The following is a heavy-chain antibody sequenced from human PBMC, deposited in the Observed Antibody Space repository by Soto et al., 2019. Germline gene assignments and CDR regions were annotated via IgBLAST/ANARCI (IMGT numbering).Heavy chain of an antibody. J-gene: IGHJ4*02. V-gene: IGHV4-59*08. CDR3: ARTRYCSSTSCYYDF. CDR1: GGSISSYY. Sequence: NPSETLSLTCTASGGSISSYYWSWIRQPPGKGLEWIGYISYSGNTIYSPSLKSRVTISGDTSKIQFSLRLISVTAADTAVYFCARTRYCSSTSCYYDFWGPGTLVTVSS. CDR2: ISYSGNT. D-gene: IGHD2-2*01.